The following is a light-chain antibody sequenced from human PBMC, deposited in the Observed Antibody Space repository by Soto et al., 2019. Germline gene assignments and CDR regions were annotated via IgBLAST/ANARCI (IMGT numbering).Light chain of an antibody. CDR2: LNSDGSH. J-gene: IGLJ1*01. CDR1: SGHSTYA. V-gene: IGLV4-69*01. CDR3: QTWGTGIHLYV. Sequence: QPVLTQSPSASASLGASVKLTCTLSSGHSTYAIAWHQQQPEKGPRYLMKLNSDGSHSKGDGIPDRFSGSSSGAERYLTISSLQSEDEAAYYCQTWGTGIHLYVFGTGTKLTVL.